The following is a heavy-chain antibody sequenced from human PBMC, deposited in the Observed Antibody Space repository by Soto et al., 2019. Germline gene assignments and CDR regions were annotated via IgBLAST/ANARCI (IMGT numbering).Heavy chain of an antibody. D-gene: IGHD2-15*01. V-gene: IGHV3-74*01. J-gene: IGHJ4*02. CDR2: IKSDGSST. CDR3: AREACSGGNCFYFGPDY. Sequence: EVQLVESGGGLVQPGGSLRLSCAASGITFSSYWMHWVRQAPGKGLVWVSRIKSDGSSTSYADSVKGRFTISRDNAKNTLYLQMNSLRAEDTAVYYCAREACSGGNCFYFGPDYWSQGTLVTVSS. CDR1: GITFSSYW.